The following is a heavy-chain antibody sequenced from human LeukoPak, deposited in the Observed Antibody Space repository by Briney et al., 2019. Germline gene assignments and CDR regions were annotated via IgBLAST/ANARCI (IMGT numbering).Heavy chain of an antibody. Sequence: PGGSLRLSCAASGFTFSGLAMTWVRQAPGKVLQWVSSIRASGGSTDYADSVKGRFTISRDFSKNPLYLQINSLRVEDTAVYYCAKGMVNDYDSSGFYGAFDYWGQGTLVTVSS. J-gene: IGHJ4*02. CDR1: GFTFSGLA. CDR3: AKGMVNDYDSSGFYGAFDY. D-gene: IGHD3-22*01. CDR2: IRASGGST. V-gene: IGHV3-23*01.